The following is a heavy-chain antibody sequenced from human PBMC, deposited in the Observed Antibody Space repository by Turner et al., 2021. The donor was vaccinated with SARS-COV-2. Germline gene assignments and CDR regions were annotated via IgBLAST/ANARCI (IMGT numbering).Heavy chain of an antibody. CDR1: GFTFSGYG. Sequence: QVQLVESGGGVVQPGRSLRLSCAASGFTFSGYGMHGVRQAPGKGLEWVAVIWYDGSNKFYADSVKGRFTISRDNSKNTLYLQMNSLRAEDTAVYYCARDQLGDYVTLDYWGQGTLVTVSS. D-gene: IGHD4-17*01. CDR2: IWYDGSNK. J-gene: IGHJ4*02. CDR3: ARDQLGDYVTLDY. V-gene: IGHV3-33*01.